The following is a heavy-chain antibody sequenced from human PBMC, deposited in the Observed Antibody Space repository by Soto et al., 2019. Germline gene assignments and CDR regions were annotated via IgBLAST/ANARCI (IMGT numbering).Heavy chain of an antibody. CDR1: GFTFSSYA. Sequence: GESLKISCAASGFTFSSYAMHWVRQAPGKGLEWVAVISYDGSNKYYADSVKGRFTISRDNSKNTLYLQMNSLRAEDTAVYYCARVLSPRGGTTGGMDVWGQGTTVTVSS. D-gene: IGHD1-7*01. V-gene: IGHV3-30-3*01. J-gene: IGHJ6*02. CDR2: ISYDGSNK. CDR3: ARVLSPRGGTTGGMDV.